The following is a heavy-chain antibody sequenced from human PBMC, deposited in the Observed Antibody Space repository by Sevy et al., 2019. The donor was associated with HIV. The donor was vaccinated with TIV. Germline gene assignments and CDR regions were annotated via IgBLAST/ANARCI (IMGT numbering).Heavy chain of an antibody. CDR1: GYYFTGYY. J-gene: IGHJ4*02. CDR2: INPNGGGT. CDR3: ARSVYGSRTYLNDY. Sequence: ASVKVSCKASGYYFTGYYDHWVRQAPGQGLEWMGWINPNGGGTNIGQKFHGRVTMSRDTSITTAYMELIRLRSNDTGVYYCARSVYGSRTYLNDYWGQGTLVTVSS. D-gene: IGHD3-10*01. V-gene: IGHV1-2*02.